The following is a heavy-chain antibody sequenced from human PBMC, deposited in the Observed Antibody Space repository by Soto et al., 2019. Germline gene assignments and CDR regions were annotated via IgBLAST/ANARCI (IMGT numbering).Heavy chain of an antibody. CDR1: GGSVNSDNYY. CDR2: IYHTGRT. J-gene: IGHJ4*02. V-gene: IGHV4-61*01. D-gene: IGHD1-26*01. Sequence: SETLSLTCTVSGGSVNSDNYYWSWIRQPPGKGLEWVGYIYHTGRTNYNPSLMSRVTISLDTSRNQFSLKLSSVTAADTAVYYCAREYSNSPEAFDSWGQGALVTVSS. CDR3: AREYSNSPEAFDS.